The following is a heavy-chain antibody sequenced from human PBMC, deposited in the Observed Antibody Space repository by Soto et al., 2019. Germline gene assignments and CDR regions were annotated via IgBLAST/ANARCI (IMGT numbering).Heavy chain of an antibody. V-gene: IGHV1-69*13. J-gene: IGHJ5*02. CDR1: GGTFSRYA. Sequence: SVKVSCKASGGTFSRYAISWVRQAPGQGLEWMGGIIPIFGTANYAQKFQGRVTITADESTSTAYMELSSLRSEDTAVYYCARDPSRYSSWFDPWGQGTLVTVSS. D-gene: IGHD6-13*01. CDR3: ARDPSRYSSWFDP. CDR2: IIPIFGTA.